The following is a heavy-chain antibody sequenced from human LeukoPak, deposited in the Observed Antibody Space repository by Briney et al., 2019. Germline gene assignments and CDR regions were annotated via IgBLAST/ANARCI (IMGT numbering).Heavy chain of an antibody. V-gene: IGHV3-7*01. CDR2: TKPDGSER. CDR1: GFIFSDSY. D-gene: IGHD1-26*01. J-gene: IGHJ4*02. Sequence: PGGSLRLSCAVSGFIFSDSYMSWVRQAPGKGLEWVANTKPDGSERTYVDSVKGRFTISRDNAKNSLYLEMNSLKVEDTAVYYCARAPREYWGQGTLVTVSS. CDR3: ARAPREY.